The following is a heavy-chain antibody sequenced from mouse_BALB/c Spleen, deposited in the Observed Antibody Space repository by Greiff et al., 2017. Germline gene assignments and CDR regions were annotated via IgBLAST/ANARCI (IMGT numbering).Heavy chain of an antibody. V-gene: IGHV1-69*02. CDR1: GYTFTSYW. D-gene: IGHD2-3*01. J-gene: IGHJ2*01. Sequence: QVQLQQPGAELVKPGASVKLSCKASGYTFTSYWMHWVKQRPGQGLEWIGEIDPSDSYTNYNQKFKGKATLTVDKSSSTAYMQLSSLTSEDSAVYYCDRYFDGYPAYWGQGTTLTVSA. CDR3: DRYFDGYPAY. CDR2: IDPSDSYT.